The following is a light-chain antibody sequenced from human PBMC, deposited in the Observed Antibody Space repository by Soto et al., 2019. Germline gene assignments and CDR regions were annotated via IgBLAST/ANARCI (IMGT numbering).Light chain of an antibody. Sequence: QSVLTQPASVSGSPGQSITISCTGTSSDVGGYNYVSWYQQHPGKSPKLMIYDVSHRPSGVSNRFSGSKSGNTASLTISGLQAEEEADYYCSSYTSSSTLDHYVFGTGTKLTVL. CDR3: SSYTSSSTLDHYV. V-gene: IGLV2-14*01. CDR1: SSDVGGYNY. J-gene: IGLJ1*01. CDR2: DVS.